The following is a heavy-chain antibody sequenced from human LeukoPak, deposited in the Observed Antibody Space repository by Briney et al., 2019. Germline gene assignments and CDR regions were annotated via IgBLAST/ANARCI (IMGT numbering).Heavy chain of an antibody. CDR3: ARGRPYDFWSGYSPSYWFDP. D-gene: IGHD3-3*01. CDR2: IYSSGST. Sequence: NTSETLSLTCTVSGGSISSYYWSWIRQPPGKGLEWLGYIYSSGSTNYNPSLKSRVTISVDTSKNQFSLKLSSVTAADTAVYYCARGRPYDFWSGYSPSYWFDPWGQGTLVTVSS. V-gene: IGHV4-59*01. CDR1: GGSISSYY. J-gene: IGHJ5*02.